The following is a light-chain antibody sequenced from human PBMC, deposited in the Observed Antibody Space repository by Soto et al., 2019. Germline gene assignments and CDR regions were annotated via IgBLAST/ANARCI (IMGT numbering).Light chain of an antibody. CDR2: GAS. CDR3: QHFHSYPLT. Sequence: DIQLTQSPSFLSASVGDTVTITCRASQDINSFLVWYQQKPGKAPKLLIYGASTLQSGVPSRFSGSGSGTEFTLTISSLQPEDFATYNCQHFHSYPLTFGGGTKVEIK. V-gene: IGKV1-9*01. CDR1: QDINSF. J-gene: IGKJ4*01.